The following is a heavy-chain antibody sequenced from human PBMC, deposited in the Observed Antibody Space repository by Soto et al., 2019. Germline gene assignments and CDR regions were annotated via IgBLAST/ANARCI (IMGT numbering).Heavy chain of an antibody. J-gene: IGHJ5*02. V-gene: IGHV1-69*06. D-gene: IGHD2-8*01. CDR1: GGTFSSYA. Sequence: NVSCKASGGTFSSYAISWVRQAPGQGLEWMGGIIPIFGTANYAQKFQGRVTITADKSTSTAYMELSSLRSEDTAVYYCARYQMVYANWFDPWGQGTLVTVSS. CDR3: ARYQMVYANWFDP. CDR2: IIPIFGTA.